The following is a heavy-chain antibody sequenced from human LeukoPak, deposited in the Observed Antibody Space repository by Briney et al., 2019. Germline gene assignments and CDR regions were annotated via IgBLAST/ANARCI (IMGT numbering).Heavy chain of an antibody. D-gene: IGHD2-2*01. CDR3: AREIVVVPAAITYMDV. CDR2: IYYSVST. J-gene: IGHJ6*03. CDR1: GGSISSYY. V-gene: IGHV4-59*01. Sequence: SETLSLTCTGSGGSISSYYWSWIRQPPGKGLEWIGYIYYSVSTNYNPSLKSPVTISVDTSKNQFSLRLSSVTAADTAGYYCAREIVVVPAAITYMDVWGKGSTVTVSS.